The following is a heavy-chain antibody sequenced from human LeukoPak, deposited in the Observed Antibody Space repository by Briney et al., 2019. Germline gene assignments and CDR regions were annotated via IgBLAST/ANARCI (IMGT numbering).Heavy chain of an antibody. Sequence: GGSLRLSCAASGFTFSSYSMNWVRQAPGKGLEWVSSVSSSSSYIYYADSVKGRFTISRDNAKNSLYLQMNSLRAEDTAVYYCARDSSGYYWYFQRWGQGTLVTVSS. D-gene: IGHD3-22*01. CDR2: VSSSSSYI. CDR3: ARDSSGYYWYFQR. V-gene: IGHV3-21*01. J-gene: IGHJ1*01. CDR1: GFTFSSYS.